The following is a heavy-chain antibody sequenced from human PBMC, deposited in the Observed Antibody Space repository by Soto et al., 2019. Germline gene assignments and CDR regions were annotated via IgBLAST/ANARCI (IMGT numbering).Heavy chain of an antibody. V-gene: IGHV3-30*18. Sequence: GGSLRLSCAASGFTFSSYGVHWVRQAPGKGLEWVAVISYDGSNKYYADSVKGRFTISRDNSKNTLYLQMNSLRAEDTAVYYCAKDQYGDYVVDYWGQGTLVTVSS. CDR1: GFTFSSYG. J-gene: IGHJ4*02. D-gene: IGHD4-17*01. CDR3: AKDQYGDYVVDY. CDR2: ISYDGSNK.